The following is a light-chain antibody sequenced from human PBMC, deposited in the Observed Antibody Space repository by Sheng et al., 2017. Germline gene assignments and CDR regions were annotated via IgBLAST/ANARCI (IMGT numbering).Light chain of an antibody. CDR1: QSISSW. J-gene: IGKJ1*01. V-gene: IGKV1-5*03. CDR3: LQYSDDWS. CDR2: KAS. Sequence: DIQMTQSPSTLSASVGDRVTITCRASQSISSWLAWYQQKPGNAPKVLIYKASNLESGVPSRFSGGGSGTQFTLTISNLQPDDFATYYCLQYSDDWSFGQGTKVEN.